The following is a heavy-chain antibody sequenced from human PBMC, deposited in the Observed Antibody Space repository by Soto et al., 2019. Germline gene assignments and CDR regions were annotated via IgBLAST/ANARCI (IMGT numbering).Heavy chain of an antibody. V-gene: IGHV1-69*13. CDR3: TPYAYGDFDD. CDR2: IVPLFPTA. J-gene: IGHJ4*02. Sequence: SVKVSCKASGGTFSSFPINWVRQAPGQGLEWVGGIVPLFPTANYAQKFRGRVTITADDSTDTTYMELSSLRSEDTAVYYCTPYAYGDFDDWGQGTLVTVSS. CDR1: GGTFSSFP. D-gene: IGHD4-17*01.